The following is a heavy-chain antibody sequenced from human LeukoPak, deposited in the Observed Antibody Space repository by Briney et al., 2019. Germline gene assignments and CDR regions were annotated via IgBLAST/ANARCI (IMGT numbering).Heavy chain of an antibody. D-gene: IGHD6-19*01. J-gene: IGHJ4*02. V-gene: IGHV3-33*01. CDR1: GFIFSSYG. CDR3: ARDPGHSGWYGDY. CDR2: IWYDGSNK. Sequence: PGGSLRLSCAQSGFIFSSYGMHWVPQAPREGLEWVSIIWYDGSNKYYAHSVKGRFTISKDNSKKTLYLQTNSLRAEDRAVYYCARDPGHSGWYGDYWGQGTLVTVSS.